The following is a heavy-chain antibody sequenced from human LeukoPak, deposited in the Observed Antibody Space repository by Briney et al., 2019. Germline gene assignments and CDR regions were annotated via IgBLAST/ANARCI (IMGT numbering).Heavy chain of an antibody. Sequence: KPSETLSLTCTVSGGSISSYYWSWIRQPPGKGLEWIGYIYYRGSTNYNPSLKSRVTISVDTSKNQFSLKLSSVTPADTAVYYCARVSLRAFDIWGQGTMVTVSS. J-gene: IGHJ3*02. V-gene: IGHV4-59*01. CDR1: GGSISSYY. CDR2: IYYRGST. CDR3: ARVSLRAFDI.